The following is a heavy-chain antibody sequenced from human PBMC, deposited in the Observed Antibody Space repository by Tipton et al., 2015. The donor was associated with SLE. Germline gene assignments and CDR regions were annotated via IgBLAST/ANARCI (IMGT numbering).Heavy chain of an antibody. CDR1: GGSISSHY. Sequence: TLSLTCTVSGGSISSHYWSWIRQPPGKGLEWIGYIYYSGSTNYNPSLKSRDTISVDTSKNQFSLKLSSVTAADTAVYYCARQGWDTVTTWGRDWYFDLWGRGTLVTVSS. CDR2: IYYSGST. CDR3: ARQGWDTVTTWGRDWYFDL. V-gene: IGHV4-59*08. J-gene: IGHJ2*01. D-gene: IGHD4-17*01.